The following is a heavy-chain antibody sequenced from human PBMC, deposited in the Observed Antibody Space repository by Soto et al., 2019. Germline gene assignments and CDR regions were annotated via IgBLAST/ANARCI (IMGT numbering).Heavy chain of an antibody. CDR2: ISGSGGST. CDR3: AKAAMRETYIKNYYYYGMDV. V-gene: IGHV3-23*01. D-gene: IGHD5-18*01. CDR1: GFTFSSYA. J-gene: IGHJ6*02. Sequence: GGSLRLSCAASGFTFSSYAMSWVRQAPGKGLEWVSAISGSGGSTYYADSVKGRFTISRDNSKNTLYLQMNSLRAEDTAVYYCAKAAMRETYIKNYYYYGMDVWGQGTTVTVSS.